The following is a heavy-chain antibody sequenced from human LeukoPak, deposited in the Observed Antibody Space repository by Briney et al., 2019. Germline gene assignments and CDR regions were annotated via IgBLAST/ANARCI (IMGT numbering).Heavy chain of an antibody. Sequence: GASVKVSCKASGYTFTSYDINWVRQATGQGLEWMGWMNPNSGNTGYAQKFQGRVTMTRNTSISTAYMELSSLRSEDTAVYYCAVSKYSSGWYLSPFDYWGQGTLVTVSS. CDR1: GYTFTSYD. D-gene: IGHD6-19*01. V-gene: IGHV1-8*01. CDR2: MNPNSGNT. J-gene: IGHJ4*02. CDR3: AVSKYSSGWYLSPFDY.